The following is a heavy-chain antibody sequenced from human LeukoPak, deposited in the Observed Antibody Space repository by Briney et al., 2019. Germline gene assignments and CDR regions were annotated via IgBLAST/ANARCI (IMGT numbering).Heavy chain of an antibody. CDR2: IWYDGSNK. CDR3: ARIGYSSSSTDY. CDR1: GFTFSSYG. V-gene: IGHV3-33*03. J-gene: IGHJ4*02. Sequence: PGGSLRLSCAASGFTFSSYGMHWVRQAPGKGLEWVALIWYDGSNKYYADSVKGRFTISRDNAKNSLYLQMDSLRAEDTAVYYCARIGYSSSSTDYWGQGTLVTVSS. D-gene: IGHD6-6*01.